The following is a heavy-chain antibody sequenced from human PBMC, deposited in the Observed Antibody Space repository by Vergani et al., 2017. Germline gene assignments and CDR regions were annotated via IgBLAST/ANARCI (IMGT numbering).Heavy chain of an antibody. V-gene: IGHV1-18*04. D-gene: IGHD1-26*01. J-gene: IGHJ4*01. CDR1: GYSITNYW. CDR3: TRNGRGSYINY. CDR2: ISVNNGDT. Sequence: VQLVQSGAEVKKPGESLKISCQGSGYSITNYWIAWVRQRPGKGLEWMGWISVNNGDTHYSQKFQGRLTMTTDTSTNTAYMELRSLGSDDTAVYYCTRNGRGSYINYWGHGTLVTVSS.